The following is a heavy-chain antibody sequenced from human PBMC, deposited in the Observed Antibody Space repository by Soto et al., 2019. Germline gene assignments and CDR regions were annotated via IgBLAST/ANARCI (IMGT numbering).Heavy chain of an antibody. CDR1: GAIVTSGENY. CDR2: IYDSGIT. CDR3: VRNLAHGYTDNV. Sequence: QVQLQESGPGLVKPSQTLSLACSVSGAIVTSGENYWSRVRQPPGRGLEWVGYIYDSGITYYTPALRSRVTLSLDRPNNEVSLKLSSVTAADTAVYFCVRNLAHGYTDNVWGHGAMVTVSS. D-gene: IGHD5-18*01. J-gene: IGHJ3*01. V-gene: IGHV4-30-4*01.